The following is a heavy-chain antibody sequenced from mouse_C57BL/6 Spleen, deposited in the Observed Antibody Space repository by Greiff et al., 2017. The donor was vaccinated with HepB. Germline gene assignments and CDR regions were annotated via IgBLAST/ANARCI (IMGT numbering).Heavy chain of an antibody. J-gene: IGHJ4*01. CDR1: GYSFTSYY. CDR3: ARERNGNYGDAMDY. CDR2: IYPGSGNT. D-gene: IGHD2-1*01. Sequence: VQLQQSGPELVKPGASVKISCKASGYSFTSYYIHWVKQRPGQGLEWIGWIYPGSGNTKYNEKFKGKATLTADTSSSTAYMQLSSLTSEDSAVYYCARERNGNYGDAMDYWGQGTSVTVSS. V-gene: IGHV1-66*01.